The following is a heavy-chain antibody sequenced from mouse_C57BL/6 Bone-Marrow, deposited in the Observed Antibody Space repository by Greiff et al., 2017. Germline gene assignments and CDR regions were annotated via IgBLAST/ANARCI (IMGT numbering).Heavy chain of an antibody. CDR1: GFSLTSYG. CDR3: ANYDYDVSFAY. V-gene: IGHV2-2*01. CDR2: IWSGGST. Sequence: QVQLQQSGPGLVQPSQSLSITCTVSGFSLTSYGVHWVRQSPGKGLEWLGVIWSGGSTDSNAAFISRLSISKDNSKSQVFFKMNSLQADDTAIYYCANYDYDVSFAYWGQGTLVTVSA. D-gene: IGHD2-4*01. J-gene: IGHJ3*01.